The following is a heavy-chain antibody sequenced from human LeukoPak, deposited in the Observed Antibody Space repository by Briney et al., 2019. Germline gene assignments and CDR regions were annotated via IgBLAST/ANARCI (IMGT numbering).Heavy chain of an antibody. J-gene: IGHJ6*02. CDR2: INHSGST. V-gene: IGHV4-34*01. D-gene: IGHD3/OR15-3a*01. CDR3: ASGGPYYYYGMDV. Sequence: SETLSLTCAVYGGSFSGYYWSWIRQPPGEGLEWIGEINHSGSTNYNPSLKSRVTISVDTSKNQFSLKLSSVTAADTAVYYCASGGPYYYYGMDVWGQGTTVTVSS. CDR1: GGSFSGYY.